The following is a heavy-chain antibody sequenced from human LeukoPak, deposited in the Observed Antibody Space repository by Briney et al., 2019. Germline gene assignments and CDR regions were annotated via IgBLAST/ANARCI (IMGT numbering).Heavy chain of an antibody. CDR2: IYSDNT. D-gene: IGHD7-27*01. J-gene: IGHJ3*02. Sequence: LSGGSLRLSCTVSGFTVSSNSMSWVRQAPGKGLEWVSFIYSDNTHYSDSVKGRFTISRDNSKNTLYLQMNSLRAEDTAVYYCARDRNWGRFVPHAFDIWGQGTMVTVSS. CDR1: GFTVSSNS. V-gene: IGHV3-53*01. CDR3: ARDRNWGRFVPHAFDI.